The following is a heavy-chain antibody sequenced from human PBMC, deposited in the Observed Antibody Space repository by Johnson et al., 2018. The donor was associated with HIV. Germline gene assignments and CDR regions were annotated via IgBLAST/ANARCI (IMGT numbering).Heavy chain of an antibody. CDR2: IWYDGSNK. D-gene: IGHD3-16*01. CDR3: ARDGGGGALDI. CDR1: GFTFSSYG. Sequence: QVQLVESGGGVVQPGRSLRLSCAASGFTFSSYGMHWVRQAPGKGLEWVAVIWYDGSNKYYADSVKGRFTISRVNAKNSLYLQMNSLRAEDTAVYYCARDGGGGALDIWGQGTMVIVSS. V-gene: IGHV3-33*08. J-gene: IGHJ3*02.